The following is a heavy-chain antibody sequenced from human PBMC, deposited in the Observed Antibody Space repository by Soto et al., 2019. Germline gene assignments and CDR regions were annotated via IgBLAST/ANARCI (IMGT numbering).Heavy chain of an antibody. J-gene: IGHJ3*02. Sequence: EVQLVESGGGLVQPGGSLRLSCAASGFSFSDHYMDWVRQAPGKGLEWVGRVRNKVNSYTTEYAASVKGRFTVSRDDSKSALYLQMNSLKIEDTAVYYCTRVKSSSWGLDALDIWGRGTMVTVSS. CDR1: GFSFSDHY. CDR2: VRNKVNSYTT. V-gene: IGHV3-72*01. D-gene: IGHD2-15*01. CDR3: TRVKSSSWGLDALDI.